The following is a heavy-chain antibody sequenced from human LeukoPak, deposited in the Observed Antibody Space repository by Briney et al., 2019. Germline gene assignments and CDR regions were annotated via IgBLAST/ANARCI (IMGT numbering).Heavy chain of an antibody. CDR1: GYSISSAYF. CDR2: INHSGST. Sequence: SETLSLTCSVSGYSISSAYFWGWIRQPPGKGLEWIGEINHSGSTNYNPSLKSRVTISVDTSKNQFSLKLSSVTAADTAVYYCARGRGAFWSGYYLGDWGQGTLVTVSS. V-gene: IGHV4-38-2*02. CDR3: ARGRGAFWSGYYLGD. J-gene: IGHJ4*02. D-gene: IGHD3-3*01.